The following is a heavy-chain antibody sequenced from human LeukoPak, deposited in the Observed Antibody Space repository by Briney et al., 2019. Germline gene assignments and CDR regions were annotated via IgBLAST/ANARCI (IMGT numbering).Heavy chain of an antibody. CDR1: GGTFSTYT. CDR2: IIPMFGTG. J-gene: IGHJ6*03. D-gene: IGHD3-10*01. Sequence: SVKVSCKASGGTFSTYTITWVRQAPGQGLEWMGGIIPMFGTGNYAQKFQGRITITTDESSSTAYMELSSLGSEDTAVYYCARTMVRGSATVYYYYYMDVWGKGTTVTVSS. V-gene: IGHV1-69*05. CDR3: ARTMVRGSATVYYYYYMDV.